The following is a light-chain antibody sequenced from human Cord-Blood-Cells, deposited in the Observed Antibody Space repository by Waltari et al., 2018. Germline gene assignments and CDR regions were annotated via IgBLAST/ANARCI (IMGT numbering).Light chain of an antibody. CDR3: QSYDSSLSGPVV. J-gene: IGLJ2*01. CDR2: GNS. CDR1: SSNIGEGSA. V-gene: IGLV1-40*01. Sequence: HSVLTPPPSVAGAPGRRVTIPCTGSSSNIGEGSAVPGYQQLPGTAPKLLIYGNSNRPSGVPDRFSGSKSGTSASLAITGLQAEDEADYYCQSYDSSLSGPVVFGGGTKLTVL.